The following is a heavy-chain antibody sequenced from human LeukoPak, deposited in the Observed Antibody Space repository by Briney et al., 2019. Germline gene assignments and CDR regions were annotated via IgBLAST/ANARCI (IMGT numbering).Heavy chain of an antibody. J-gene: IGHJ4*02. CDR1: GGSISSSNW. CDR2: IYHSGST. D-gene: IGHD3-3*01. CDR3: ARDGRFLEWLLFVGYFDY. Sequence: SGTLSLTCAVSGGSISSSNWWSWVRQPPGKGLEWIGEIYHSGSTNYNPSLKSRVTISVDTSKNQFSLKLSSVTAADTAVYYCARDGRFLEWLLFVGYFDYWGQGTLVTVSS. V-gene: IGHV4-4*02.